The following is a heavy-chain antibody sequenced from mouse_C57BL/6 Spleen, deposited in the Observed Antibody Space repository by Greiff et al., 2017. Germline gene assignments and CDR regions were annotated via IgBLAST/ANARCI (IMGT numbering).Heavy chain of an antibody. CDR2: ISSGSSII. Sequence: EVQRVEPGGGLVKPGGSLKLSCAASGFTFSDYGMHWVRPAPEKGLEWVAYISSGSSIINYADTLKGRDTISRDNAKNTPFLQMTSLSSEDTAVYYCAMGGYDSNRYAMDYWGKGTSVTVSS. CDR3: AMGGYDSNRYAMDY. CDR1: GFTFSDYG. V-gene: IGHV5-17*01. J-gene: IGHJ4*01. D-gene: IGHD2-5*01.